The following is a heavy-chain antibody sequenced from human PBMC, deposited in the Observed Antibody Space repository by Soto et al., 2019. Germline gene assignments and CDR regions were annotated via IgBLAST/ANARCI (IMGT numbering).Heavy chain of an antibody. CDR3: AHSRCGGDCLQSYSSHYYYGMDV. D-gene: IGHD2-21*02. J-gene: IGHJ6*02. CDR1: GFSLSTSGVG. CDR2: IYWDDDK. Sequence: GSGPTLVNPTQTLTLTCTFSGFSLSTSGVGVGWIRQPPGKALEWLALIYWDDDKRYSPSLGSRLTITKDAPKNQVVLTMTNMDPVDTATYYCAHSRCGGDCLQSYSSHYYYGMDVWGQGTTVTVSS. V-gene: IGHV2-5*02.